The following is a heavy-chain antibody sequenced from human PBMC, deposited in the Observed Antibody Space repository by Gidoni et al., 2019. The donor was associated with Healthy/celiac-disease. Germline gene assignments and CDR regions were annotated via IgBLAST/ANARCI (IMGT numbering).Heavy chain of an antibody. CDR2: INPSGGST. Sequence: YMHWVRQATGQRLEWMGIINPSGGSTSYAQKFQGRVTMTRETSTSTVYMELSSLRSEDTAVYYCARDRIAARPEGLYYYGMDVWGQGTTVTVSS. CDR3: ARDRIAARPEGLYYYGMDV. CDR1: Y. V-gene: IGHV1-46*01. J-gene: IGHJ6*02. D-gene: IGHD6-6*01.